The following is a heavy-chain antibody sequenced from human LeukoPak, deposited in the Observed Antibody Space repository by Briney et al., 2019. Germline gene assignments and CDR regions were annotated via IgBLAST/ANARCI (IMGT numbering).Heavy chain of an antibody. Sequence: NPSETLSLTCTVSGGSISSYYWSWIRQHPGKGLEWIGYIYYSGSTYYNPSLKSRVTISVDTSKNQFSLKLSSVTAADTAVYYCARVAPDGSLPSYYAFDIWGQGTMVTVSS. CDR1: GGSISSYY. D-gene: IGHD2-15*01. J-gene: IGHJ3*02. V-gene: IGHV4-59*06. CDR2: IYYSGST. CDR3: ARVAPDGSLPSYYAFDI.